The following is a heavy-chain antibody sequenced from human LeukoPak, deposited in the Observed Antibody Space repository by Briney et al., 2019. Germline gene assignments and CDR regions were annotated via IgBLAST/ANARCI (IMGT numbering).Heavy chain of an antibody. CDR1: GYSISSGYY. D-gene: IGHD4-17*01. Sequence: PSETLSLTCAVPGYSISSGYYWGWIRQPPGKGLEWIGSIYHSGSTYYNPSLKSRVTISVDTSKNQFSLKLSSVTAADTAVYYCARIRYGDYPSWFDPWGQGTLVTVSS. V-gene: IGHV4-38-2*01. CDR3: ARIRYGDYPSWFDP. J-gene: IGHJ5*02. CDR2: IYHSGST.